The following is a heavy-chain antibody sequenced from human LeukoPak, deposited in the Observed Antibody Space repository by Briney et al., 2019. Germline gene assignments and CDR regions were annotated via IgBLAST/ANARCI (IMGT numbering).Heavy chain of an antibody. CDR1: GYTFTSYG. CDR2: ISAYNGNT. J-gene: IGHJ4*02. D-gene: IGHD6-19*01. CDR3: ARDLGAAGWTSSGWFRTPDY. Sequence: ASVKVSCKASGYTFTSYGISWVRQAPGQGLEWMGWISAYNGNTNYAQKLQGRVTMTTDTSTTTAHMELRSLRSGDTAVYYCARDLGAAGWTSSGWFRTPDYWGQGTLVTVSS. V-gene: IGHV1-18*01.